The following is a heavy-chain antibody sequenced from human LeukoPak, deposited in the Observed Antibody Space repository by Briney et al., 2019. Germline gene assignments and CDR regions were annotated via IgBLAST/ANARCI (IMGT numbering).Heavy chain of an antibody. J-gene: IGHJ5*02. Sequence: ASVKVSCKASGYTFTAYYIHWVRQAPGQGLEWVGWINPNTGGTNYAQEFQGRVTMTRDTSISTASMELSRLRSDDTAVYYCARLVVVPTARWFDPWGQGTLVTVSS. D-gene: IGHD2-2*01. CDR2: INPNTGGT. CDR1: GYTFTAYY. CDR3: ARLVVVPTARWFDP. V-gene: IGHV1-2*02.